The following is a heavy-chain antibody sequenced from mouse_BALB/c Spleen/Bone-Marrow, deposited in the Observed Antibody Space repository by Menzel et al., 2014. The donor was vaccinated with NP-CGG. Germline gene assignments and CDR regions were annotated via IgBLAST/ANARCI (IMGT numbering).Heavy chain of an antibody. CDR2: INNNGGST. CDR1: GFTFSSYG. Sequence: EVKLVESGGGLVQPGGSLKLSCVASGFTFSSYGMSWVRQTPDKRLELVATINNNGGSTYYPDSVKGQFTISRDNAKNTLYLQMSSLKSADTAMYYCARVYGWYFDVWGAGTTVTVSS. V-gene: IGHV5-6-3*01. J-gene: IGHJ1*01. D-gene: IGHD1-1*01. CDR3: ARVYGWYFDV.